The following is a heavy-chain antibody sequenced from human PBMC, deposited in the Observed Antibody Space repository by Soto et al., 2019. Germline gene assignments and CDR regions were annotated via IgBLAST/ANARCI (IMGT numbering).Heavy chain of an antibody. CDR3: ARDSPQDTAMVIGGMDV. J-gene: IGHJ6*02. CDR2: INSDGSST. D-gene: IGHD5-18*01. Sequence: EVQLVESGGGLVQPGGSLRLSCAASGFTFSSYWMHWVRQAPGKGLVWVSRINSDGSSTSYADSVKGRFTISRDNAKNTLYLQMNSLRDEDTAVYYCARDSPQDTAMVIGGMDVWGQGTTVTVSS. CDR1: GFTFSSYW. V-gene: IGHV3-74*01.